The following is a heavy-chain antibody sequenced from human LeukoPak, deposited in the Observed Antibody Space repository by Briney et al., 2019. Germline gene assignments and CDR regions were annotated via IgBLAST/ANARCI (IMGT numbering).Heavy chain of an antibody. CDR1: GFTFSSYG. Sequence: PGGSLRLSCAASGFTFSSYGMHWVRQAPGKGLEWVAFIRYDGSNKYYADSVKGRFTISRDNSKNTLYLQMNSLRAEDTAVYYCAKDNWNGRLGYCSITSCLDALDIWGQGTMVTVSS. CDR2: IRYDGSNK. D-gene: IGHD2-2*01. J-gene: IGHJ3*02. V-gene: IGHV3-30*02. CDR3: AKDNWNGRLGYCSITSCLDALDI.